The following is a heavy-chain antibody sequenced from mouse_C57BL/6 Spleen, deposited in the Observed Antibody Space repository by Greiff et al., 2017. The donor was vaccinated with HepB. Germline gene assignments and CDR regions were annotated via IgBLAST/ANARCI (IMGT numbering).Heavy chain of an antibody. Sequence: VQLQQSGPELVKPGASVKISCKASGYAFSSSWMNWVKQRPGKGLEWIGRIYPGDGDTNYNGKFKGKATLTADKSSSTAYMQLSSLTSEDSAVYFCARWVPITTVVANYAMDYWGQGTSVTVSS. D-gene: IGHD1-1*01. CDR2: IYPGDGDT. CDR3: ARWVPITTVVANYAMDY. V-gene: IGHV1-82*01. J-gene: IGHJ4*01. CDR1: GYAFSSSW.